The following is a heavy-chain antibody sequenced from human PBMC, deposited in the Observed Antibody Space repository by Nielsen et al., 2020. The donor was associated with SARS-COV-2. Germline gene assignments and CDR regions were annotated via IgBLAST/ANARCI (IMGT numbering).Heavy chain of an antibody. CDR1: GDTFTAYG. V-gene: IGHV1-69*13. Sequence: SVKVSCKASGDTFTAYGISWVRQAPGHGLEWVGGVIIVFDTANYAQKFQDRATITADESTNTVYMELSSLRSEDTAVYYCARHDYGGNSPIDSWGQGTLLTVSS. J-gene: IGHJ4*02. D-gene: IGHD4-23*01. CDR3: ARHDYGGNSPIDS. CDR2: VIIVFDTA.